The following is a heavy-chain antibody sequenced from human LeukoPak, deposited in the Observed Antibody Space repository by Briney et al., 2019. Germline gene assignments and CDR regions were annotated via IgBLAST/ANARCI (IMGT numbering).Heavy chain of an antibody. CDR3: ARSSRRYYYGMDV. V-gene: IGHV3-11*06. Sequence: GGSLRLSCAASGFTFSDYYMSWIRQAPGKGLEWVSYISSSSSYTNYADSVKGRFTISRDNAKNSLYLQMNSLRAEDTAVYYCARSSRRYYYGMDVWGQGNTGPVSS. CDR2: ISSSSSYT. J-gene: IGHJ6*02. CDR1: GFTFSDYY.